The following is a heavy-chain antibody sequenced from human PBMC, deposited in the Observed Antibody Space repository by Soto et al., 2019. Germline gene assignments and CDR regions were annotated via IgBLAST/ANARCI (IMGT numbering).Heavy chain of an antibody. CDR3: ASGQAGAVISPYYYYGMDV. Sequence: AAVKVSCKASGYTFTSYGISWVRQAPGQGLEWMGWISAYNGNTNYAQKLQGRVTMTTDTSTSTAYMELRSLRSDDTAVYYCASGQAGAVISPYYYYGMDVWGQGTTVTVSS. CDR2: ISAYNGNT. D-gene: IGHD3-22*01. CDR1: GYTFTSYG. J-gene: IGHJ6*02. V-gene: IGHV1-18*01.